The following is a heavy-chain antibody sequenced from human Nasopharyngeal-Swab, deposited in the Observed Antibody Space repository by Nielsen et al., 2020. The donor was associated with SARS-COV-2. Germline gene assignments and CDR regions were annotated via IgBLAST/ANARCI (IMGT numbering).Heavy chain of an antibody. CDR1: GFTFSSYW. D-gene: IGHD3-10*01. CDR3: APTVGGDY. Sequence: LSLTCAASGFTFSSYWMSWVRQAPGKGLEWVANIKQDGSEKYYVDSVKGRFTISRDNAKNSLYLQMNSLRAEDTAVYYCAPTVGGDYWGQGTLVTVSS. J-gene: IGHJ4*02. V-gene: IGHV3-7*01. CDR2: IKQDGSEK.